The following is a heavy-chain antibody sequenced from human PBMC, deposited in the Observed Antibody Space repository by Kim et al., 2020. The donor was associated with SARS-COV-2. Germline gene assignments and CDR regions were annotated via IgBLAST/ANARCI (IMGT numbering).Heavy chain of an antibody. V-gene: IGHV3-21*04. D-gene: IGHD3-10*01. CDR3: ARAGSFTMVRGMYYYYYGMDV. CDR1: GFTFSSYS. Sequence: GGSLRLSCAASGFTFSSYSMNWVRQAPGKGLEWVSSISSSSSYIYYADSVKGRFTISRDNAKNSLYLQMNSLRAEDTAVYYCARAGSFTMVRGMYYYYYGMDVWGQGTTVTVSS. CDR2: ISSSSSYI. J-gene: IGHJ6*02.